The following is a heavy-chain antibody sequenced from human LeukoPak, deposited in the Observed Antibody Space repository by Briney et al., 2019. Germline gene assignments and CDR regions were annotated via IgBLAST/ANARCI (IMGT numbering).Heavy chain of an antibody. J-gene: IGHJ4*02. CDR2: VYYTGNT. CDR3: ARGGSGDASDY. D-gene: IGHD2-21*02. Sequence: PSETLSLTCTVSDGSINNYYWSWIRQPPGKGLEWIGYVYYTGNTNYSPSLKSRGTISVDTSKNQFSLKLRPVTAADTAVYYCARGGSGDASDYWGQGTLVIVSS. CDR1: DGSINNYY. V-gene: IGHV4-59*01.